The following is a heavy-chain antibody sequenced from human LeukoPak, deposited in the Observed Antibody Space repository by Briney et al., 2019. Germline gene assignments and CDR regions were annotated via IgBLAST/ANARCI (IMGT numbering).Heavy chain of an antibody. Sequence: PGGSLRLSCAASGFTFSSYGMHWVRQAPDKGLEWVAFAWYDETNKYYADSVKGRFTISRDNSKNTLYLQMNSLRADDTAVYYCAKPGGGSSIGYWGQGTPVTVFS. J-gene: IGHJ4*02. CDR1: GFTFSSYG. CDR3: AKPGGGSSIGY. CDR2: AWYDETNK. V-gene: IGHV3-30*02. D-gene: IGHD6-6*01.